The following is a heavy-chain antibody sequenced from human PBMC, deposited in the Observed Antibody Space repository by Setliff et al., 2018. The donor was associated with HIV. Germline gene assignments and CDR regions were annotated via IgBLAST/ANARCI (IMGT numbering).Heavy chain of an antibody. V-gene: IGHV3-72*01. CDR2: TRNKFRRHTT. CDR3: AKGRYGGYDWGTLDI. J-gene: IGHJ3*02. CDR1: GFTLSDYH. Sequence: PGGSLRLSCVASGFTLSDYHMDWVRRAPGKGLEWIGRTRNKFRRHTTAYAASVKDRFSISRDNSRNSVFLEMSSLRIEDTAVYYCAKGRYGGYDWGTLDIWGQGTMVTVSS. D-gene: IGHD5-12*01.